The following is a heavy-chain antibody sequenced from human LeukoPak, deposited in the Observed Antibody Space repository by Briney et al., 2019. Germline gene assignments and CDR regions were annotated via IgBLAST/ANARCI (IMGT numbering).Heavy chain of an antibody. Sequence: SETLSLTCTVSGGSISSYYWSWIRQPPGKGLEWIGYIYTSGSTNYNPSLKSRVTISVDTSKNQFSLKLSSVTAADTAVYYCARVGYYDFWSGYYGGSYYYYYMDVWGKGTTVTVSS. V-gene: IGHV4-4*09. J-gene: IGHJ6*03. CDR1: GGSISSYY. D-gene: IGHD3-3*01. CDR2: IYTSGST. CDR3: ARVGYYDFWSGYYGGSYYYYYMDV.